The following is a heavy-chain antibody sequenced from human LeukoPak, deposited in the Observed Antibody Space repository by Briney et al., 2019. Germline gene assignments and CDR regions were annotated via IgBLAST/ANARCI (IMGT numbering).Heavy chain of an antibody. V-gene: IGHV7-4-1*02. Sequence: GASVKVSCKASGYTFTSYAMNWVRQAPGQGLEWMGWINTNTGNPTYAQGFTGRFVFSLDTSVSTAYLQISSLKAEDTAVYYCASCCYGDYSYYYYYMDVWGKGTTVTVSS. D-gene: IGHD4-17*01. J-gene: IGHJ6*03. CDR1: GYTFTSYA. CDR2: INTNTGNP. CDR3: ASCCYGDYSYYYYYMDV.